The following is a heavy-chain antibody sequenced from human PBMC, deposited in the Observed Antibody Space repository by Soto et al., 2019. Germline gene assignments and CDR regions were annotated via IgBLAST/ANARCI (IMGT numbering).Heavy chain of an antibody. V-gene: IGHV4-39*01. CDR2: IYYSGST. CDR3: AVAATLLGWFDP. Sequence: SETLSLTCTVSGGSISSSSYYWGWIRQPPGKGLEWIGSIYYSGSTYYNPSLKSRVTISVDTSKNQFSLKLSSVTAADTAVYYCAVAATLLGWFDPWGQGTLVTVSS. CDR1: GGSISSSSYY. J-gene: IGHJ5*02. D-gene: IGHD2-15*01.